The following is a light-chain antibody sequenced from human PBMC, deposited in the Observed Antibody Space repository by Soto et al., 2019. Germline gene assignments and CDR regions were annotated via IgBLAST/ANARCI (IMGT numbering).Light chain of an antibody. Sequence: EIVLTQSPGTLSLSPGERATLSCRASPSVSGTSLAWYQQKPGQTPRLLIHSASTRASAIPDRFRGSGSGTNHTLTCIRLEPEDFALYYCQKYSNTPLTFGQGTKMDIK. CDR3: QKYSNTPLT. V-gene: IGKV3-20*01. CDR2: SAS. CDR1: PSVSGTS. J-gene: IGKJ1*01.